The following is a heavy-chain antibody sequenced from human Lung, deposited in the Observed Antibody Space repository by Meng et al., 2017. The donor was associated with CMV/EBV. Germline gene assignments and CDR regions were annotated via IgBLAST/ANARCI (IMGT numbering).Heavy chain of an antibody. V-gene: IGHV3-23*01. CDR2: ISGSGGST. Sequence: ASGFTVSSYAMSWVRQAPGKGLEWVSAISGSGGSTYYADSVKGRFTISRDNSKNTLYLQMNSLRAEDTAVYYCAKGDDFWSPYYFDYWGQGTLVTVSS. D-gene: IGHD3-3*01. CDR1: GFTVSSYA. J-gene: IGHJ4*02. CDR3: AKGDDFWSPYYFDY.